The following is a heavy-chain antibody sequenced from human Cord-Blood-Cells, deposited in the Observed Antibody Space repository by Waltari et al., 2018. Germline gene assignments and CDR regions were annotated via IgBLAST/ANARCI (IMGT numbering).Heavy chain of an antibody. J-gene: IGHJ4*02. Sequence: EVQLVESGGGLVQPGGSLRLSCAASGFTFSSYWMSWVRQAPGKGLEWVANIKQGGSEKYYVDSVKGRFTISRDNAKNSLYLQMNSLRAEDTAVYYCARDCPADLWELLDYWGQGTLVTVSS. CDR1: GFTFSSYW. CDR3: ARDCPADLWELLDY. D-gene: IGHD1-26*01. V-gene: IGHV3-7*01. CDR2: IKQGGSEK.